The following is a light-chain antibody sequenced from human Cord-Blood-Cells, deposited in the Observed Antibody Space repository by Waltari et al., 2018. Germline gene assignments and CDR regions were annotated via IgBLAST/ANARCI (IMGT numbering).Light chain of an antibody. Sequence: DIQMTQSPSSASASVEDRVTITRRANQGSSSWLACYHQKPGKAPKLLIYAASSLQSGVPSRFSGSGSGTDVTLTISSLQPEDFETSYCPQANSFPRTFGQGTKVEIK. J-gene: IGKJ1*01. CDR2: AAS. V-gene: IGKV1-12*01. CDR1: QGSSSW. CDR3: PQANSFPRT.